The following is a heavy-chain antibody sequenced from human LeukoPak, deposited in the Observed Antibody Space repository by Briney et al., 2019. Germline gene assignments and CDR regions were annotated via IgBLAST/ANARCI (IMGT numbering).Heavy chain of an antibody. D-gene: IGHD3-22*01. J-gene: IGHJ4*02. V-gene: IGHV3-21*01. CDR3: ARDNYDSSGYYSPPGLY. CDR2: ISSSSSYI. CDR1: GFTFSSYS. Sequence: GGSLRLSCAASGFTFSSYSMNWVRQAPGKGLEWVSSISSSSSYIYYADSVKGRFTISRDNAKNSLYLQMNSLRAEDTAVYYCARDNYDSSGYYSPPGLYWGQGTLVTVSS.